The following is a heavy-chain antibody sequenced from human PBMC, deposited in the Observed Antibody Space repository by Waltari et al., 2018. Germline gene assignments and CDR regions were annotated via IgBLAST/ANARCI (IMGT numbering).Heavy chain of an antibody. CDR1: GYTFTGYY. CDR3: AREYYDILTAGGGDYYMDV. Sequence: QVQLVQSGAEVKKPGASVKVSCKASGYTFTGYYMHWVRQAPGQGLEWMGWINPNSGGTNYAQKFQGRVTMTRDTSISTAYMELSRLRSDDTAVYYCAREYYDILTAGGGDYYMDVWGKGTTVTVSS. J-gene: IGHJ6*03. D-gene: IGHD3-9*01. V-gene: IGHV1-2*02. CDR2: INPNSGGT.